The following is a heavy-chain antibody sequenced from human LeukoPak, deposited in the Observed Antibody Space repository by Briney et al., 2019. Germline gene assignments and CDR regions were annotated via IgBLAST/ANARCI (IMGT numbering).Heavy chain of an antibody. V-gene: IGHV4-39*01. D-gene: IGHD1-26*01. Sequence: YPSETLSLTCAVSGASISGSSYYWGWIRQPPGKGLEWIGSIYYSGSTYYNPSLKSRVTISVDTSKNQFSLKLSSVTAADTAVYYCARIFRLSGSYANNWFDPWGQGTLVTVSS. CDR1: GASISGSSYY. CDR2: IYYSGST. J-gene: IGHJ5*02. CDR3: ARIFRLSGSYANNWFDP.